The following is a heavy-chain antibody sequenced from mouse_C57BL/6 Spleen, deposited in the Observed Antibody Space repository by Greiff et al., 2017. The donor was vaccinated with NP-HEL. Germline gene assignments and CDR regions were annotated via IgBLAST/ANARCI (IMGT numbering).Heavy chain of an antibody. CDR3: AKGAGLRRAWFAD. V-gene: IGHV1-61*01. CDR2: IYPSDSET. D-gene: IGHD2-4*01. CDR1: GYTFTSYW. J-gene: IGHJ3*01. Sequence: QVQLQQPGAELVRPGSSVKLSCKASGYTFTSYWMDWVKQRPGQGLEWIGNIYPSDSETHYNQKFKDKATLTVDKSSSTAYMQLSSLTSEDSAVYYCAKGAGLRRAWFADWGQGTLVTVSA.